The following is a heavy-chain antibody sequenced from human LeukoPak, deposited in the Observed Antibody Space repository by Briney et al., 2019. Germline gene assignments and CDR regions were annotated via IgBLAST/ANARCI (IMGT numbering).Heavy chain of an antibody. CDR2: IYYSGST. J-gene: IGHJ3*02. D-gene: IGHD5-24*01. CDR1: AGSISSYY. V-gene: IGHV4-59*01. Sequence: SETLSLTCTVSAGSISSYYWSWIRQPPGKRLEWIGYIYYSGSTSYNPSLKSRVTISVDTSQNQFSLKLSSVTAADTAVYYCARPRRDGYNYDAFDIWGQGTMVTVSS. CDR3: ARPRRDGYNYDAFDI.